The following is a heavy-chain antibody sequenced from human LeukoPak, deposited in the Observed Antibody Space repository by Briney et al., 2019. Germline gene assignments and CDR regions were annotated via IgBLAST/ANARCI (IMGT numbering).Heavy chain of an antibody. CDR1: GYTFTSYG. Sequence: ASVKVSCKASGYTFTSYGISWVRQAPGQGLEWVGWISSYIGNTKYAEEFQGRVTMTTDTSTSTVYMELGSLRSDDTAVYYYVRDRRSVGGAAYAFDIWGQGTMVAVSS. CDR2: ISSYIGNT. D-gene: IGHD3-3*01. J-gene: IGHJ3*02. CDR3: VRDRRSVGGAAYAFDI. V-gene: IGHV1-18*01.